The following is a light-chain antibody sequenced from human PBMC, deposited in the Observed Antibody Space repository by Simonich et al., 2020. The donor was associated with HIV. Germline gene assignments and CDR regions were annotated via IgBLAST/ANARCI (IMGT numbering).Light chain of an antibody. CDR2: DAS. CDR1: QSVSSY. Sequence: EIVLTQSPATLSLSPGDRATLSCWANQSVSSYLAWYQQKPGQAPRLLIYDASNRATGIPDRFSGGGAGTEFTLTISSMQSEDFAVYYCQQYNDWPPWTFGQGTKVEIK. V-gene: IGKV3-15*01. CDR3: QQYNDWPPWT. J-gene: IGKJ1*01.